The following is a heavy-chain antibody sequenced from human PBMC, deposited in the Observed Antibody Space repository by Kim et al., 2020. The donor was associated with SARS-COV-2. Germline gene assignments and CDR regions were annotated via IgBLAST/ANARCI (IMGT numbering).Heavy chain of an antibody. CDR1: GVSISTYY. Sequence: SETLSLTCTVSGVSISTYYWSWIRQPAGKGLEWIGRFHTSETTHFNPSLMSRVTMSVDRSKNQLSLKLSSVTAADTAVYYCAMRIQGPTGNWFDPWGQG. V-gene: IGHV4-4*07. J-gene: IGHJ5*02. CDR2: FHTSETT. CDR3: AMRIQGPTGNWFDP.